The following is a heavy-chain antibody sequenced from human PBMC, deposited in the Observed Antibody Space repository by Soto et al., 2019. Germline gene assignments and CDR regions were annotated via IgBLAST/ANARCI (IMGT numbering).Heavy chain of an antibody. CDR1: GFTFSSYG. V-gene: IGHV3-23*01. D-gene: IGHD3-10*01. J-gene: IGHJ6*02. CDR3: AKDAYYYGSGSYSHYYGMDV. Sequence: PGGSLRLSCAASGFTFSSYGMSWVRQGPRKGLEWVSTISSSGGSTSYADSVKGRFTISRDSSKNTLYLQMNSLRAEDTAVYYCAKDAYYYGSGSYSHYYGMDVWGQGTTVTVSS. CDR2: ISSSGGST.